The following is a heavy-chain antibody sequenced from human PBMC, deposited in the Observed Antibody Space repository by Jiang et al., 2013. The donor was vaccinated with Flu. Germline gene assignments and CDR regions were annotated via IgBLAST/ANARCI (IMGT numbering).Heavy chain of an antibody. D-gene: IGHD6-13*01. V-gene: IGHV1-46*01. Sequence: QGRVTMTRDTSTSTVYMELSSLRSEDTAVYYCARARSSWYQDVWGQGTTVTVSS. CDR3: ARARSSWYQDV. J-gene: IGHJ6*02.